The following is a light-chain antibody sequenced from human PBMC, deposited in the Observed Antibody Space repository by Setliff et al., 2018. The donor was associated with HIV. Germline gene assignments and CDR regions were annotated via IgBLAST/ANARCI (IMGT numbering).Light chain of an antibody. V-gene: IGLV2-14*01. CDR3: SSYTSSSTLYV. CDR2: EVS. J-gene: IGLJ1*01. CDR1: SSDVGGYNY. Sequence: ALTQPASVSGSPGQSITISCTGTSSDVGGYNYVSWYQQHPGKAPKLMIYEVSNRPSGVSNRFSGSKSGNTASLTISGLQAEDEADYYCSSYTSSSTLYVFGTGTKATVL.